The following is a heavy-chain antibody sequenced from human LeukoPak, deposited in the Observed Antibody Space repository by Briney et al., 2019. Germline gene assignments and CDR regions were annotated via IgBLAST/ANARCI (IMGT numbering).Heavy chain of an antibody. V-gene: IGHV4-39*02. D-gene: IGHD1-1*01. J-gene: IGHJ4*02. CDR1: GGSISSSNDY. CDR2: IYYSGST. CDR3: ARERAAKTRFDY. Sequence: SETLSLTCTVSGGSISSSNDYWGWIRQSPGKGLEWIGSIYYSGSTYYNPSLKSRVTISVDTSKNQCSLRLSSVTAADTAVYYCARERAAKTRFDYWGQGTLVTVSS.